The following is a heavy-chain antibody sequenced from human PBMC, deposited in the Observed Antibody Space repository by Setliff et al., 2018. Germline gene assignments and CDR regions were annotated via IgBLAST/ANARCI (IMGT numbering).Heavy chain of an antibody. J-gene: IGHJ4*02. V-gene: IGHV1-18*01. CDR2: NSAY. Sequence: ASVKVSCKTSGYTFTNFGINWVRQAPGQGLEWMGWNSAYAQKFQGRVTMTTDTPTSTAYMELRSLRSDDTAVYYCARGRCSGGSCYSGYPEYYFDYWGQGTLVTVSS. CDR1: GYTFTNFG. D-gene: IGHD2-15*01. CDR3: ARGRCSGGSCYSGYPEYYFDY.